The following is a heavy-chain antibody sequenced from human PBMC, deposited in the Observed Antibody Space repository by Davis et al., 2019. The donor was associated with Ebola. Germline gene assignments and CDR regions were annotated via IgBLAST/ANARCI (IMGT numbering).Heavy chain of an antibody. D-gene: IGHD3-16*01. Sequence: ASVKVSCKASGYTFTSYYMHWVRQAPGKGLEWMGGYDPEDGKIIYAQKFLGRVTMTEDTSTDTGYMELSSLKSEDTAVYYCATDRRYHDYAWGSWRYFDNWGQGTLVTVSA. J-gene: IGHJ4*02. CDR1: GYTFTSYY. V-gene: IGHV1-24*01. CDR3: ATDRRYHDYAWGSWRYFDN. CDR2: YDPEDGKI.